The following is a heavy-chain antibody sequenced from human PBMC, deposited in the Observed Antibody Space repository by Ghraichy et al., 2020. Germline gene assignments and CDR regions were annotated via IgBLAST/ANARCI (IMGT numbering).Heavy chain of an antibody. CDR2: IYHSGST. CDR1: GYSISSGYY. D-gene: IGHD3-22*01. V-gene: IGHV4-38-2*02. CDR3: ARSSYYYDSSGYSHDAFDI. J-gene: IGHJ3*02. Sequence: SETLSLTCTVSGYSISSGYYWGWIRQPPGKGLEWIGSIYHSGSTYYNPSLKSRVTISVDTYKNQFSLKLSSVTAADTAVYYCARSSYYYDSSGYSHDAFDIWGQGTMVTVSS.